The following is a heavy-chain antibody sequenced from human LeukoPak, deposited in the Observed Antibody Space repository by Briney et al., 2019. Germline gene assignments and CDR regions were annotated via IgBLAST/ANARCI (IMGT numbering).Heavy chain of an antibody. CDR3: ARDFRAAMVSDWFDP. J-gene: IGHJ5*02. Sequence: ASVKVSCKASGYTFTNYGMSWVRQAPGQGLEWMGWISAYNGNTHYAQNLQGRVTMTTDTSTSTAYMELKSLRSDDTAVYYCARDFRAAMVSDWFDPWGQGTLVTVSS. CDR2: ISAYNGNT. D-gene: IGHD5-18*01. CDR1: GYTFTNYG. V-gene: IGHV1-18*01.